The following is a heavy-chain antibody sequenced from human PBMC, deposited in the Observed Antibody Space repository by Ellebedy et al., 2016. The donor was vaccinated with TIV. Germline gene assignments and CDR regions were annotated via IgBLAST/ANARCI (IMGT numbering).Heavy chain of an antibody. D-gene: IGHD1-14*01. CDR2: IFMSGST. V-gene: IGHV4-4*07. CDR3: ARLRQSRDRSHWYFDL. J-gene: IGHJ2*01. Sequence: GSLRLXXTVSGGSFSSYYWSWIRQSAGKGLEWIGRIFMSGSTSYNPFLKNRVTMSVDASTTQLSLNLSSVTAADTAVYFCARLRQSRDRSHWYFDLWGRGTLVTVSS. CDR1: GGSFSSYY.